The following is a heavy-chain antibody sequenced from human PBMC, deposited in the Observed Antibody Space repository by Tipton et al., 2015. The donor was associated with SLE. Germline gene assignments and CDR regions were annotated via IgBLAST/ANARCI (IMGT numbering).Heavy chain of an antibody. Sequence: TLSLTCTVSGDSISSDGYFWSWIRQPPGKGLEWIGYISHSGSPYYDPSLKSRVSISMDRSKNQFSLNLISVAAADTAMYYCARFKDRSYYFDYWGQGTLVTVSS. D-gene: IGHD2-15*01. CDR3: ARFKDRSYYFDY. CDR1: GDSISSDGYF. J-gene: IGHJ4*02. V-gene: IGHV4-30-2*01. CDR2: ISHSGSP.